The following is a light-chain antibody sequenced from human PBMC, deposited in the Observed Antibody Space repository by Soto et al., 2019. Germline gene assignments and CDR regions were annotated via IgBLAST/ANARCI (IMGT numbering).Light chain of an antibody. CDR2: ENN. V-gene: IGLV1-51*02. CDR3: GTWDSSLSAGI. J-gene: IGLJ2*01. Sequence: QSVLTQPPSVSVAPGQKVTISCSGSSSNIGNNYISWYQQVPGTAPKLLIYENNKRPSDIPDRFSGSKSGTSATLDITGLQTGDEADYYCGTWDSSLSAGIFGGGTKLTVL. CDR1: SSNIGNNY.